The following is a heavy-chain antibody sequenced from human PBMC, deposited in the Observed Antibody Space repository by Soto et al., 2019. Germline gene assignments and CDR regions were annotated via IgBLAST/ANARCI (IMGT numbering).Heavy chain of an antibody. Sequence: EVQLVESGGGLVQPGRSLRLSCAASGFTFDDYAMHWVRQAPGKGLEWVSGISWNSGSIGYADSVKGRFTISRDNAKNSLYRQMNSLRAEDTALYYCAKDTAVAGMGVYYYYYMDVWGKGTTVTVSS. J-gene: IGHJ6*03. CDR3: AKDTAVAGMGVYYYYYMDV. D-gene: IGHD6-19*01. CDR2: ISWNSGSI. V-gene: IGHV3-9*01. CDR1: GFTFDDYA.